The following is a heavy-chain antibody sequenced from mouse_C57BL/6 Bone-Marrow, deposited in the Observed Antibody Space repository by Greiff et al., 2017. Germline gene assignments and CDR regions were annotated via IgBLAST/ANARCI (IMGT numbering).Heavy chain of an antibody. CDR3: ARYGYGWFAY. CDR1: GFTFTDYY. J-gene: IGHJ3*01. V-gene: IGHV7-3*01. CDR2: IRNKANGYTT. Sequence: EVKLVESGGGLVQPGGSLSLSCAASGFTFTDYYMSWVRQPPGKALEWLGFIRNKANGYTTEYSASVKGRFTISRDNSQSILYLQMNALRAEDSATYYCARYGYGWFAYWGQGTLVTVSA. D-gene: IGHD2-2*01.